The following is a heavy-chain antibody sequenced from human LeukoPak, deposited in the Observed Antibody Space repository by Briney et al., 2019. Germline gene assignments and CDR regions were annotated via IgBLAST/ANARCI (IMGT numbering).Heavy chain of an antibody. D-gene: IGHD6-6*01. CDR1: GYTFTSYG. CDR2: ISAYNGNT. CDR3: ARDLEYSSSSTQYYFDY. V-gene: IGHV1-18*01. J-gene: IGHJ4*02. Sequence: ASVKVSCKASGYTFTSYGISWVRQAPGQGLEWMGWISAYNGNTNYAQKFQGRVTMTRDTSTSTVYMELSSLRSEDTAVYYCARDLEYSSSSTQYYFDYWGQGTLVTVSS.